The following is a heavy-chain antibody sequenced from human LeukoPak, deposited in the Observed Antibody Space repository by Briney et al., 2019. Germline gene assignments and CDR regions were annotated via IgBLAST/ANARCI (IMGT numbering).Heavy chain of an antibody. V-gene: IGHV3-48*02. CDR2: IGSSTDTM. CDR3: TRRFDC. Sequence: GGSLRLSCVASGFTFSSYDMNWVRQAPGKGLEWVSYIGSSTDTMYYADSVRGRFTISRDNAKNPLYLQMNSLRDEDTAVYYCTRRFDCWGQGTLVTVSS. CDR1: GFTFSSYD. J-gene: IGHJ4*02.